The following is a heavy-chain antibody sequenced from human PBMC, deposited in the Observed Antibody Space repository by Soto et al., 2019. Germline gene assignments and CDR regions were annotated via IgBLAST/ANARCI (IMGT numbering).Heavy chain of an antibody. J-gene: IGHJ5*02. D-gene: IGHD2-2*01. CDR3: AREVVAAPNWFDP. Sequence: SETLSLTCTVSGGSISSGDYYWSWIRQPPGKGLEWIGYIYYSGSTYYNPSPKSRVTISVDTSKNQFSLKLSSVTAADTAVYYCAREVVAAPNWFDPWGQGTLVTVSS. CDR2: IYYSGST. CDR1: GGSISSGDYY. V-gene: IGHV4-30-4*01.